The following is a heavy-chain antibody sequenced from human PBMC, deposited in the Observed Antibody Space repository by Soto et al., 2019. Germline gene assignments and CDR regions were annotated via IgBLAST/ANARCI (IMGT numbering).Heavy chain of an antibody. V-gene: IGHV1-2*02. J-gene: IGHJ4*02. Sequence: QVQLVQSGAEVKKPGASVKVSCKTSGYTFTGYYIHWVRQAPGQGLEWMALINPNSGDTNYGHKFQGRVTLTRDTSINTVYMEVTSLRFDDTALYYCAVAGLPFEYWGQGTLVTVSS. D-gene: IGHD6-19*01. CDR3: AVAGLPFEY. CDR1: GYTFTGYY. CDR2: INPNSGDT.